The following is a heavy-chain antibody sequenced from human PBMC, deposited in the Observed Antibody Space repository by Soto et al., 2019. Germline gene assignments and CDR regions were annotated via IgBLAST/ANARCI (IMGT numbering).Heavy chain of an antibody. CDR1: GDSISSYY. Sequence: QVQLQESGPGLVKPSETLSLTCTVSGDSISSYYWSWVRRPPGKELEWIGYVHSSGSTNYNPSLKSRVTMSVDTSQSQFSLRLTSVTAADTAVYYCARRGPGGYCSCGLCPPFDYWGLGMLVTVSS. CDR3: ARRGPGGYCSCGLCPPFDY. CDR2: VHSSGST. V-gene: IGHV4-59*08. J-gene: IGHJ4*02. D-gene: IGHD2-15*01.